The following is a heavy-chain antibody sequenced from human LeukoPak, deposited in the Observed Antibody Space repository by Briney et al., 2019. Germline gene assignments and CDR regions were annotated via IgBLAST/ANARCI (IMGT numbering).Heavy chain of an antibody. CDR2: INHSGST. Sequence: SETLSLTCAVYGGSFSGYYWSWIRQPPGKGLEWIGEINHSGSTNYNPSLKSRVTMLVDMSKNQFSLKLSSVTAADTAVYYCARGGDSSAYYLQDAFDIWGQGTMVTVSS. CDR1: GGSFSGYY. J-gene: IGHJ3*02. D-gene: IGHD3-22*01. V-gene: IGHV4-34*01. CDR3: ARGGDSSAYYLQDAFDI.